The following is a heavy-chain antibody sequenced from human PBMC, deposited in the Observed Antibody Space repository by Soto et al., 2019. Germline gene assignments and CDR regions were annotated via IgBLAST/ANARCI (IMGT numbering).Heavy chain of an antibody. CDR1: GYTFTGYY. J-gene: IGHJ3*02. D-gene: IGHD6-19*01. Sequence: SVKVSCKASGYTFTGYYMHWVRQAPGQGLEWMGRIIPILGRANYAQKFQGRVTITADTSTSTAYMELSSLRSEDTAVYYCARPVAGTVDDAFDIWGQGTMVTVSS. CDR3: ARPVAGTVDDAFDI. V-gene: IGHV1-69*02. CDR2: IIPILGRA.